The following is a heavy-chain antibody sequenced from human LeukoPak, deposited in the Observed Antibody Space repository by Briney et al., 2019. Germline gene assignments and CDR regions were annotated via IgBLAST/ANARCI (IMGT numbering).Heavy chain of an antibody. J-gene: IGHJ4*02. V-gene: IGHV3-9*01. CDR3: AKDSSGYYGGAFDY. Sequence: GGSLRLSCAASGFTFDDYAMHWVRQAPGKGLEWVSGISWNSGSIGYADSVKGRFTISRDNAKNSLYLQMNSLRAEDTALYYCAKDSSGYYGGAFDYWGQGTLVTVSS. CDR1: GFTFDDYA. D-gene: IGHD3-22*01. CDR2: ISWNSGSI.